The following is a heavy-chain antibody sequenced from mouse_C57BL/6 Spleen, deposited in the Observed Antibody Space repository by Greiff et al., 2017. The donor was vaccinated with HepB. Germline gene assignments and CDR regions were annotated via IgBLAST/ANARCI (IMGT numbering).Heavy chain of an antibody. V-gene: IGHV3-6*01. Sequence: EVQLVESGPGLVKPSQSLSLTCSVTGYSITSGYYWNWIRQFPGNKLEWMGYISYDGSNNYNPSLKNRISITRDTSKNQFFLKLNSVTTEDTATYYCARDGTEAMDYWGQGTSVTVSS. CDR1: GYSITSGYY. CDR2: ISYDGSN. J-gene: IGHJ4*01. CDR3: ARDGTEAMDY. D-gene: IGHD4-1*01.